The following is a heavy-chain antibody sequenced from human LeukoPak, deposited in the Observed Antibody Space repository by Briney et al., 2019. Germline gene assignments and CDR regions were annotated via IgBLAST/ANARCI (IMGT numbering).Heavy chain of an antibody. CDR3: VRGGPSTWS. CDR2: INQDGGEK. Sequence: SGGSLRLSCAASGFTFTSHWMSWVRQAPGKGLEWVANINQDGGEKYFLDSVKGRFTISRDNAMNSLYLQMNNLRAEDTAVYYCVRGGPSTWSWGQGTLVTVSS. J-gene: IGHJ5*02. D-gene: IGHD2-15*01. V-gene: IGHV3-7*01. CDR1: GFTFTSHW.